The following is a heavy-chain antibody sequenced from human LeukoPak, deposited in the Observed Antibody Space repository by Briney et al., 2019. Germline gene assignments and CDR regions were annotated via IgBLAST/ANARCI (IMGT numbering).Heavy chain of an antibody. CDR3: ATAPMAYPMLGAFDI. CDR1: GYTLTELS. D-gene: IGHD3-10*02. CDR2: FDPEDGET. J-gene: IGHJ3*02. V-gene: IGHV1-24*01. Sequence: EASVKVSCKVSGYTLTELSMHWVRQAPGKGLEWMGGFDPEDGETIYAQKFQGRVTMTEDTSTGTAYMELSSLRSEDTAVYYCATAPMAYPMLGAFDIWGQGTMVTVSS.